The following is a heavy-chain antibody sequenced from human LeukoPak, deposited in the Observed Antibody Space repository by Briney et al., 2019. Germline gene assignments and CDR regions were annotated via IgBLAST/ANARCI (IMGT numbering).Heavy chain of an antibody. D-gene: IGHD2-2*01. CDR1: GFTVSSNY. J-gene: IGHJ3*02. Sequence: GGSLRLSCAASGFTVSSNYMSWVRQAPGKGLEWVSVIYSGGSTYYADSVKGRFTISRDNSKNTLYLQMNSLTAEDTAVYYCARVGVVPAAIPDGFDIWGQGTMVAVSS. V-gene: IGHV3-53*01. CDR3: ARVGVVPAAIPDGFDI. CDR2: IYSGGST.